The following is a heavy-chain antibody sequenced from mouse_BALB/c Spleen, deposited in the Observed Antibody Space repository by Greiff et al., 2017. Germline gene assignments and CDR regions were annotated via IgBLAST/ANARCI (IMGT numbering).Heavy chain of an antibody. CDR2: IDPANGNT. CDR1: GFNIKDTY. J-gene: IGHJ2*01. CDR3: ARSHYGSSYFDY. D-gene: IGHD1-1*01. Sequence: VQLQQSGAELVKPGASVKLSCTASGFNIKDTYMHWVKQRPEQGLEWIGRIDPANGNTKYDPKFQGKATITADTSSNTAYLQLSSLTSEDTAVYYCARSHYGSSYFDYWGQGTTRTVSS. V-gene: IGHV14-3*02.